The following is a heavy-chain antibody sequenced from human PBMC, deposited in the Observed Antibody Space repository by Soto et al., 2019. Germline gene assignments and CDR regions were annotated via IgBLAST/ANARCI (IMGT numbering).Heavy chain of an antibody. J-gene: IGHJ5*02. V-gene: IGHV1-8*01. CDR1: RYTFVNND. CDR3: ARMATSGTLNWFDP. CDR2: MNPNSGNT. Sequence: SGQVSFKTSRYTFVNNDISWVRQATGQGLEWMGWMNPNSGNTGYAQKFQGRVSMTRNTSITAAYLELSSLRSDDTAIYYCARMATSGTLNWFDPWGQGTLVTVSS.